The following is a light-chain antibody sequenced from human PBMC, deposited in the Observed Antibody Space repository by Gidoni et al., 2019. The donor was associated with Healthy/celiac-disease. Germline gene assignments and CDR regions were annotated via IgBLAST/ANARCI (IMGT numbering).Light chain of an antibody. CDR3: SSYTSSSTPLV. Sequence: QSALTQPASASGSPGPSITISCTGTSSDVGGYNYVSWYQQHPGKAPKLMIYEVSNRPSGVSNRFSGSKSGNTASLTISGLQAEDEADYYCSSYTSSSTPLVFGGGTKLTVL. J-gene: IGLJ3*02. V-gene: IGLV2-14*01. CDR2: EVS. CDR1: SSDVGGYNY.